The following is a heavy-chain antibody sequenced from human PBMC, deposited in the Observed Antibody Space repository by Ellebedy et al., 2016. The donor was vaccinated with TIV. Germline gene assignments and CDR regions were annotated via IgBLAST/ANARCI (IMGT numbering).Heavy chain of an antibody. CDR2: VYYSGTM. Sequence: ESLRLSCKVSGGSISSSTYYWGWIRQPPGKGLEWIGSVYYSGTMYHNPSLKSRVTISLDTSKNPFSLKLSSVTAADTAVYYCARGIDGNFDAFDIWGQGTVVTVSS. CDR3: ARGIDGNFDAFDI. CDR1: GGSISSSTYY. V-gene: IGHV4-39*01. D-gene: IGHD4-23*01. J-gene: IGHJ3*02.